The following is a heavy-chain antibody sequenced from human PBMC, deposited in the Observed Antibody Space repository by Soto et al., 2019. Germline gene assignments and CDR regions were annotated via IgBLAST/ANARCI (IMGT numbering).Heavy chain of an antibody. V-gene: IGHV4-34*01. J-gene: IGHJ5*02. D-gene: IGHD3-16*01. CDR1: GGYFSGYY. CDR2: VYHSGNT. Sequence: SETLSLTCAVYGGYFSGYYWSWIRQPPGQGLEWIGEVYHSGNTNYNPSLKSRVDMSIDKSKNHFSLKLNSVTAADTAVYYCARDLWEGXDYNWESIRTRGFDPWGQGTLVTVSS. CDR3: ARDLWEGXDYNWESIRTRGFDP.